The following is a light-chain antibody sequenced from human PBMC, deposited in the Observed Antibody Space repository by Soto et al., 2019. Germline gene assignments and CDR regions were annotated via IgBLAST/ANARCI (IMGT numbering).Light chain of an antibody. J-gene: IGLJ1*01. CDR2: EVS. Sequence: QSVLTQPASVSGSPGQSITISCTGTSSDVGTYNYVSWYQQHPDKAPKLMIYEVSNRPSGVSNRLSGSKSGNTAALTISGLQDEDEADYYCSSYAGDDLVFGTGTKLHVL. CDR1: SSDVGTYNY. CDR3: SSYAGDDLV. V-gene: IGLV2-14*01.